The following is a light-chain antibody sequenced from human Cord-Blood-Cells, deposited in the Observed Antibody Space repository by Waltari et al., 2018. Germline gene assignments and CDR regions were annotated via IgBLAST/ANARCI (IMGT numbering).Light chain of an antibody. V-gene: IGKV1-39*01. CDR2: AAS. Sequence: DIQMTQSTSSLSASVGDRVTITCRASQSIRHYLNWYQQKPGKAHKLLIYAASSLQSGVPSRFSGSGSGTDFTLTISILQPEDVAAYYCPQSYSTMYTFGQGTKLEI. CDR3: PQSYSTMYT. CDR1: QSIRHY. J-gene: IGKJ2*01.